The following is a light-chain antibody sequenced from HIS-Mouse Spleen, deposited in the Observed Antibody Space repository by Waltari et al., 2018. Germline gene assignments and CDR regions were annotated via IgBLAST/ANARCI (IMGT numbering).Light chain of an antibody. J-gene: IGLJ2*01. CDR1: SSDVGGYNY. Sequence: QSALTQPASVSGSPGPSITTSCTGTSSDVGGYNYVSWDQQHPGKAPKLMIYEVSNRPAGVSKRFSGSKSGNTAALTMSGLQAEDEADYYCSSYTSSSTVVFGGGTKLTVL. CDR3: SSYTSSSTVV. V-gene: IGLV2-14*01. CDR2: EVS.